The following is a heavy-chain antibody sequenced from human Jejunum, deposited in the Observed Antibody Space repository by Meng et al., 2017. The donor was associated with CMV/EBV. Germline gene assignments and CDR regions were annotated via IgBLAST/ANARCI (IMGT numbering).Heavy chain of an antibody. CDR2: IYYNGNA. CDR1: GASTSSGDYS. J-gene: IGHJ4*02. D-gene: IGHD3-10*01. CDR3: ARGGIFRGIDY. Sequence: VQLHALGPRLVKPSQTLSLTFTVSGASTSSGDYSWNWIRQSPGKGLEWIGYIYYNGNAYYNPSLQSRVSISVDTSKNEFSLNLNSVTAADTALYFCARGGIFRGIDYWGQGTLVTVSS. V-gene: IGHV4-30-4*08.